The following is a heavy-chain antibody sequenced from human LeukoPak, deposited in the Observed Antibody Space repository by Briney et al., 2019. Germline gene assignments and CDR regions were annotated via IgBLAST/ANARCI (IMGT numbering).Heavy chain of an antibody. D-gene: IGHD6-6*01. J-gene: IGHJ6*03. CDR3: ASHSSSSDLNYYYYMDV. Sequence: SVKVSSKASGGTFSSYAISWVRQAPGQGLEWMGGIIPIFGTANYAQNFQGRVTITTDESTSTAYMELSSLRSEDTAVYYGASHSSSSDLNYYYYMDVWGKGTTVTVSS. CDR1: GGTFSSYA. V-gene: IGHV1-69*05. CDR2: IIPIFGTA.